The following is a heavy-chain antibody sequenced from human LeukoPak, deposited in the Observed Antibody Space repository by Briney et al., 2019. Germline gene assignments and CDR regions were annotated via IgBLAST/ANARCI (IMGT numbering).Heavy chain of an antibody. CDR3: AKDQSWGSGSYYNY. Sequence: GGSLRLSCAASGFTFSSYGMHWVRQAPGKGLEWVAVISYDGSNKYYADSVKGRFTISRDNSKNTLYLQMNSLRAEGTAVYYCAKDQSWGSGSYYNYWGQGTLVTVSS. CDR1: GFTFSSYG. J-gene: IGHJ4*02. D-gene: IGHD3-10*01. CDR2: ISYDGSNK. V-gene: IGHV3-30*18.